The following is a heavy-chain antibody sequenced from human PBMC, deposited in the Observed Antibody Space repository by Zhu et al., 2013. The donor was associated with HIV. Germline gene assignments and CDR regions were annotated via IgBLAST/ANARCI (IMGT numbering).Heavy chain of an antibody. CDR3: ARGDYYDSSGYYDY. Sequence: QVQLVQSGAEVKKPGASVKVSCKASGYTFSGYYIHWVRQAPGQGLEWMGWINPNTGGTDYAQKFQGRVTMTRDTSISTAYIDLRSLRSDDTAVYYCARGDYYDSSGYYDYWGPGNPGHRRPQ. CDR2: INPNTGGT. CDR1: GYTFSGYY. D-gene: IGHD3-22*01. V-gene: IGHV1-2*02. J-gene: IGHJ4*02.